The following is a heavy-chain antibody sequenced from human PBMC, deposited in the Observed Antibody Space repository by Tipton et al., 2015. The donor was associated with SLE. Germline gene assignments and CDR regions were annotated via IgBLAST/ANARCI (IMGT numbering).Heavy chain of an antibody. V-gene: IGHV4-34*01. CDR1: RGSFSGYS. Sequence: TLSLTCAVSRGSFSGYSWNWIRQSPGKGLEWIGAISHSGTTGYNPSLKSRATFSLDTSKNQFSLSLSSVTAADTAVYYCARGVAGYFYYCYMDVWGKGTTVTISS. J-gene: IGHJ6*03. CDR2: ISHSGTT. CDR3: ARGVAGYFYYCYMDV.